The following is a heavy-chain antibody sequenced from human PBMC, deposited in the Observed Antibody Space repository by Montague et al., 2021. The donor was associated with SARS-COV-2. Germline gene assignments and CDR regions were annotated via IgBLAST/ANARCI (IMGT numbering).Heavy chain of an antibody. Sequence: CAISGDSVSMNSPGWNWERQSPSRRLERLGGTYFRSKWYNDYAVSVKSRITINPDTSKNQISLQLNSVTPEDTAVYYCARTSASSDYWGQGTLVTVSS. D-gene: IGHD1-26*01. CDR2: TYFRSKWYN. CDR3: ARTSASSDY. V-gene: IGHV6-1*01. CDR1: GDSVSMNSPG. J-gene: IGHJ4*02.